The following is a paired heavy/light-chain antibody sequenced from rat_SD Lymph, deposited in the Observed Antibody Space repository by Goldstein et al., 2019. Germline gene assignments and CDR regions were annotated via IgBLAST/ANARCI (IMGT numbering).Heavy chain of an antibody. V-gene: IGHV5-34*01. CDR2: ISSGSSYI. D-gene: IGHD1-12*02. CDR1: GFTFSNYG. Sequence: EVQLVESGGGLVQPGRSLKLSCVASGFTFSNYGMNWIRQAPGKGLEWVAYISSGSSYIYYAETVKGRFTISRDNAKNTLYLQMTSLRSEDTALYYCARQNYYDGYFDYWGQGVMVTVSS. J-gene: IGHJ2*01. CDR3: ARQNYYDGYFDY.
Light chain of an antibody. CDR3: EQYFVYPYT. V-gene: IGKV8S7*01. J-gene: IGKJ2-3*01. CDR2: WAT. CDR1: QSLLYSENNKDY. Sequence: DIAITQSPSSVAVSVGETVTLSCKSSQSLLYSENNKDYLGWYQQKPGQTPKPLIYWATNRHTGVPDRFTGSGSGTDFTLIISSVQAEDLADYYCEQYFVYPYTFGAGTKLELK.